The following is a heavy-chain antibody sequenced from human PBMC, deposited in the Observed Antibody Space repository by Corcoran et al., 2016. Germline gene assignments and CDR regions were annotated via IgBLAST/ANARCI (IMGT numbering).Heavy chain of an antibody. D-gene: IGHD6-19*01. CDR2: ISSSGSTI. V-gene: IGHV3-11*01. CDR3: ARDGSVAGRKYYYYYYGMDV. J-gene: IGHJ6*02. CDR1: GFTFSDYY. Sequence: QVQLVESGGGLVKPGGSLRLSCAASGFTFSDYYMSWIRQAPGKGLEWVSYISSSGSTIYYADSVKGRFTISRDNAKNSLYLQMNSLRAEDTAVDYCARDGSVAGRKYYYYYYGMDVRGQGTTVTVSS.